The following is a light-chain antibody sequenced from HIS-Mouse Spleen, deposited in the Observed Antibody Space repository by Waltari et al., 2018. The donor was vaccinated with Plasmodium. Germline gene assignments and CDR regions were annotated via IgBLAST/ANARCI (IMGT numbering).Light chain of an antibody. Sequence: EIVMTQSPATLSVSPGERATLSCRASQSVSSNLAWYQQKPGQAPGLISYGASTRATGIPASFSGSGSGTEFTFTISSLQSEDFAVYDCQQYNNWSFTFGPGTKVDIK. CDR1: QSVSSN. J-gene: IGKJ3*01. CDR3: QQYNNWSFT. CDR2: GAS. V-gene: IGKV3-15*01.